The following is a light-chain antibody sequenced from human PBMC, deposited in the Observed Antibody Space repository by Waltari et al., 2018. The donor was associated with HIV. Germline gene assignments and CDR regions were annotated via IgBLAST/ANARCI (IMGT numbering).Light chain of an antibody. CDR3: QRRSNPFT. V-gene: IGKV3-11*01. CDR1: QSVSIS. J-gene: IGKJ3*01. CDR2: DAS. Sequence: EIVLTQSPATLSLSPGERATLSCRASQSVSISLAWYQQKPGQAPRLLIYDASNRATGIPARFSGSGSGTDFTLTISSLEPEDIAVYYCQRRSNPFTFGPGTKVDIK.